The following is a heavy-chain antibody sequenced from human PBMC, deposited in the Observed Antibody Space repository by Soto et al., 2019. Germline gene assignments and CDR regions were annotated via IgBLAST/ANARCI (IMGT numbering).Heavy chain of an antibody. J-gene: IGHJ4*02. CDR3: ARGGGYSYGLLDY. Sequence: SETLSLTCAVYDGSFSGYDWSWIRNPPGKGLEWIGEINHSGSTNYNPSLKSRVTISVDTSKNQFSLKLSSVTAAGTAVYYCARGGGYSYGLLDYWGQGNLVSVSS. CDR2: INHSGST. V-gene: IGHV4-34*01. CDR1: DGSFSGYD. D-gene: IGHD5-18*01.